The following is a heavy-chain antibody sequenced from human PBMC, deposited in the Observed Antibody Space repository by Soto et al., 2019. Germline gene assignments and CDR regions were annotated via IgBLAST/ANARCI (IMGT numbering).Heavy chain of an antibody. CDR1: GGTFSSYA. V-gene: IGHV1-69*13. J-gene: IGHJ6*02. Sequence: SVKVSCKASGGTFSSYAISWVLQAPGQGLEWMGGIIPIFGTANYAQKFQGRVTITADESTSTAYMELSSLRSEDTAVYYCASSYCSSTSCRLFYYYYGMDVWGQGTTVTVSS. CDR2: IIPIFGTA. D-gene: IGHD2-2*01. CDR3: ASSYCSSTSCRLFYYYYGMDV.